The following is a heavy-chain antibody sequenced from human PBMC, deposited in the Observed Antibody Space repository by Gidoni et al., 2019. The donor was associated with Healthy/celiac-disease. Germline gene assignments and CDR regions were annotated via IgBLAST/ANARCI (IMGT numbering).Heavy chain of an antibody. CDR1: GFPFSSYG. V-gene: IGHV3-30*18. CDR3: AKDLLEWLLLAGILDYGMDV. Sequence: QVQLVESWGGVVQPGRSLRLSCAASGFPFSSYGMHWVRQAPGKGLEWVAVIAYDGSNKYYADSVKGRFTSSRDNSKNTLYRQMNSLRAEDTAVYYFAKDLLEWLLLAGILDYGMDVWGQGTTVTVSS. CDR2: IAYDGSNK. J-gene: IGHJ6*02. D-gene: IGHD3-3*01.